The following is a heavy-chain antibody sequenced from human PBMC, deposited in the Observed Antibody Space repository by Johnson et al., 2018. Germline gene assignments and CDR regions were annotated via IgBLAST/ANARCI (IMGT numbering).Heavy chain of an antibody. D-gene: IGHD3-10*01. Sequence: VQLVESGGGLVQPGGSLRLSCVASGFTFSRFWMSWVRPAPGKGREWVATIKDDGGQTYYVDSVRGRPIISIDNAKNSLYLQMNSLRADDTAVYYCTGDYGRLWAFDIWGQGTMVTVSS. CDR1: GFTFSRFW. J-gene: IGHJ3*02. CDR3: TGDYGRLWAFDI. CDR2: IKDDGGQT. V-gene: IGHV3-7*01.